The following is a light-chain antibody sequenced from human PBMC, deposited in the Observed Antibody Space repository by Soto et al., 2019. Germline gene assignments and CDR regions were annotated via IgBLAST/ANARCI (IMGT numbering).Light chain of an antibody. Sequence: EIVLTQSPGTLSLSPGERATLSFRASQSVSSSYLAWYQQKPGQAPRLLIYGASSRATGIPDRFSGSGSGTDVTLTISRLEPEDFAVYYCQQYGTSPRTFGQGTKVEIK. J-gene: IGKJ1*01. V-gene: IGKV3-20*01. CDR3: QQYGTSPRT. CDR2: GAS. CDR1: QSVSSSY.